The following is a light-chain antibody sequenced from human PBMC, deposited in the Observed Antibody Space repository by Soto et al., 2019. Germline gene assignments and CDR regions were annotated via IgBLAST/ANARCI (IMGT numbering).Light chain of an antibody. CDR2: DTS. Sequence: EIVLTQSPGTLSLSPGERATLSCRASQSVNSGYLAWYQHTPGQAPRLLIYDTSTRATGIPDRFSGSGSGTEFTLTISSLQSEDFAVYYCQQYNNWPPRTFGQGTKVEIK. J-gene: IGKJ1*01. V-gene: IGKV3D-15*01. CDR1: QSVNSGY. CDR3: QQYNNWPPRT.